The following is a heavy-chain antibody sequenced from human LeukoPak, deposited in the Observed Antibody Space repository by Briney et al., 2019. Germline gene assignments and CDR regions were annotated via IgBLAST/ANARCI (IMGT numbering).Heavy chain of an antibody. V-gene: IGHV3-21*01. Sequence: GGSLRLSCTVSGFTFSNYGMNWVRQAPGKGLEWVSAISGSGSDIYYADSVKGRFTISRDNPKRSLYLQMNSLRAEDTAVYYCARRTFPNDAFDIWGQGTMVTVSS. CDR1: GFTFSNYG. D-gene: IGHD1-7*01. CDR2: ISGSGSDI. J-gene: IGHJ3*02. CDR3: ARRTFPNDAFDI.